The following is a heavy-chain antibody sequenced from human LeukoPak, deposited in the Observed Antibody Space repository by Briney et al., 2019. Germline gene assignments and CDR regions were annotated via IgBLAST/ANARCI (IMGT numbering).Heavy chain of an antibody. CDR3: ARQIAGYDFWSGYYSGGWFDP. CDR2: IYYSGST. D-gene: IGHD3-3*01. CDR1: GGSISSSSYY. J-gene: IGHJ5*02. Sequence: SETLSLTCTVSGGSISSSSYYWGWIRQPPGKGLEWIGSIYYSGSTYYNPSLKSRVTLSVDTSKTQFSLKLSSVTAADTAVYYCARQIAGYDFWSGYYSGGWFDPWGQGTLVTVSS. V-gene: IGHV4-39*01.